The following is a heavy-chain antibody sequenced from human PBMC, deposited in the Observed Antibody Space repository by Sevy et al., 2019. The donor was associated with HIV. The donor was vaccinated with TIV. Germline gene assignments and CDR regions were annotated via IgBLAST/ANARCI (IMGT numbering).Heavy chain of an antibody. J-gene: IGHJ4*02. V-gene: IGHV3-30*04. Sequence: GESLKISCAASAFTFSSYPMHWVRQAPGKGLAWVSVISYDGKNKYYADSVKGRFTISRDNSKNTLYLEMNSLRAEDTAVYYCARGRREASHEIDYWGQGTLVTVSS. CDR1: AFTFSSYP. D-gene: IGHD5-12*01. CDR2: ISYDGKNK. CDR3: ARGRREASHEIDY.